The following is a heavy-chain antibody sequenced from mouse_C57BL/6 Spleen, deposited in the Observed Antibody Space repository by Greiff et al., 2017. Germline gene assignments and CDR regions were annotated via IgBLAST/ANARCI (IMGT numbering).Heavy chain of an antibody. CDR2: ISSGSSTL. Sequence: EVKLVESGGGLVKPGGSLKLSCAASGFTFSDYGMHWVRPAPEKGLEWVAYISSGSSTLYYADTVKGRFTISRDNAKNTLFLQMTSLRSEDTAMYYCARAFYYGSSYGDYYAMDYWGQGTSVTVSS. CDR3: ARAFYYGSSYGDYYAMDY. D-gene: IGHD1-1*01. J-gene: IGHJ4*01. CDR1: GFTFSDYG. V-gene: IGHV5-17*01.